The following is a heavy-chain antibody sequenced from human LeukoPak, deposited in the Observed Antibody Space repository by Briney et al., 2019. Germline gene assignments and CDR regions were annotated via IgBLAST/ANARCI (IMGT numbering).Heavy chain of an antibody. V-gene: IGHV4-39*01. CDR2: IYYSGST. Sequence: SESLSLTCTVSGGSISSSSYYWGWIRQPPGKGLEWIGSIYYSGSTYYNPSLKSRATISVDPSKNQFSLKLSSVTAADTAVYYCARPYAAHNDAFDIWGQGTMVTVSS. D-gene: IGHD2-15*01. CDR3: ARPYAAHNDAFDI. J-gene: IGHJ3*02. CDR1: GGSISSSSYY.